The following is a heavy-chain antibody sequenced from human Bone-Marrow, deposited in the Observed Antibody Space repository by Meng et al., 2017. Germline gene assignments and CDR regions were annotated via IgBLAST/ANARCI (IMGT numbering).Heavy chain of an antibody. Sequence: GESLKISCAASGFTFSSYAMSWVRQAPGKGLEWVSAISGSGGSTYHADSVKGRFTISRDNSKNTLYLQMNSLRAEDTAVYYCAKANHDYYVSGSYFFWGQGTLVTVSS. V-gene: IGHV3-23*01. CDR3: AKANHDYYVSGSYFF. D-gene: IGHD3-10*01. J-gene: IGHJ4*02. CDR2: ISGSGGST. CDR1: GFTFSSYA.